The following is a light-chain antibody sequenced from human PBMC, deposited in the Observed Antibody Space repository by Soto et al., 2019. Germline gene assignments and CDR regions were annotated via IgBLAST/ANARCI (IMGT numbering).Light chain of an antibody. Sequence: EVVMTQSPATLSMSPGERATLSCRASQSVSSSLAWYQQKPGQAPRLLIYGASTRATGIPDRFSGSGSETESTLTISRLLAEDFAIYYCQQYNNWWTFGQGTKVEIK. CDR2: GAS. CDR3: QQYNNWWT. CDR1: QSVSSS. J-gene: IGKJ1*01. V-gene: IGKV3-15*01.